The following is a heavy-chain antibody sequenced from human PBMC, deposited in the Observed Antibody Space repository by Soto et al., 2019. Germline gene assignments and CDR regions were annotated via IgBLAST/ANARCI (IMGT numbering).Heavy chain of an antibody. V-gene: IGHV4-4*02. CDR2: IYHSGST. J-gene: IGHJ4*02. Sequence: PSETLSLTCAVSGGSISSTNWWSWVRQPPGKGLEWIGEIYHSGSTNYNASLKSRVAISIDKSKSQFSLNLSSVTAADTAVYYCAGFCRSTSCYTDYWGQGTLVTVS. D-gene: IGHD2-2*02. CDR1: GGSISSTNW. CDR3: AGFCRSTSCYTDY.